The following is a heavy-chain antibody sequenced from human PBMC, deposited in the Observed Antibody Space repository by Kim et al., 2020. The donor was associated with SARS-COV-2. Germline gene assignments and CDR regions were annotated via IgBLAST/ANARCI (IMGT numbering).Heavy chain of an antibody. CDR3: AHSPSYNWFDA. V-gene: IGHV2-5*02. CDR1: GFSLSTYGVS. J-gene: IGHJ5*02. CDR2: IYWDNDN. Sequence: SGPTLVNPTQTLTLTCTFSGFSLSTYGVSVGWIRRAPGRALEWLAAIYWDNDNRLSPSLETRLTITKDTSKNQVVLIMTNMDVADTATYFCAHSPSYNWFDAWGQGTLVTVSS.